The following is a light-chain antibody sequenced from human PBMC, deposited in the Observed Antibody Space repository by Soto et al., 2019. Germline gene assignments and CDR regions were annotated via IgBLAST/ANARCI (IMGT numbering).Light chain of an antibody. CDR1: QSVSNSY. J-gene: IGKJ1*01. CDR2: GAS. CDR3: QQYLTSPTWT. V-gene: IGKV3-20*01. Sequence: EIVLTQSPGTLSLSPGEKATLSCRASQSVSNSYLAWYQQKPGQAPRLLIYGASSRATGIPDRFSGSGSGTDFTLTISRLEPEDFALYYRQQYLTSPTWTFGQGTKVEI.